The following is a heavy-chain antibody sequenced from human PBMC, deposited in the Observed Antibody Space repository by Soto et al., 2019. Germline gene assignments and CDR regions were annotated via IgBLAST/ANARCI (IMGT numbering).Heavy chain of an antibody. CDR2: IKSKSDDGTT. D-gene: IGHD2-8*01. CDR1: GFPFTNAW. V-gene: IGHV3-15*07. J-gene: IGHJ4*02. CDR3: SPRMTIFSVNNY. Sequence: EVQLVESGGGLVKPGGSLTLSCAASGFPFTNAWMNWVRRGPGKGLEWVGRIKSKSDDGTTDYAPPVKGRFTISRDDSKNTVYLQMNSLKSEDTGIYYCSPRMTIFSVNNYWGQGTLVTVSS.